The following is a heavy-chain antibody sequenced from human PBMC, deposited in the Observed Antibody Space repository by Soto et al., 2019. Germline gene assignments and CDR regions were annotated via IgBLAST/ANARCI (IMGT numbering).Heavy chain of an antibody. CDR2: FIPIFVSA. D-gene: IGHD3-10*01. V-gene: IGHV1-69*01. Sequence: QLHLVQSGAEVKKAGSSVKVSSKASGGTVSSYAITWVRQAPGKGLEWMGVFIPIFVSAHYAPKFQGRITITADESTSTAYMELSGLTSEDTAIYYCARDVSSDTTGFRGYDLWGQGTQVTVSS. CDR1: GGTVSSYA. CDR3: ARDVSSDTTGFRGYDL. J-gene: IGHJ4*02.